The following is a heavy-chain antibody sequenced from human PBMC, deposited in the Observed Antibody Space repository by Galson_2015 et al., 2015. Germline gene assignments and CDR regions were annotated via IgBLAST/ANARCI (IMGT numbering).Heavy chain of an antibody. CDR2: INPNGANT. D-gene: IGHD1-26*01. CDR1: GYTFTNYF. J-gene: IGHJ4*02. CDR3: ARELVGTDYFDY. V-gene: IGHV1-46*04. Sequence: SVKVSCKASGYTFTNYFIQWVRQAPGQGLEWVGAINPNGANTFYAQKLQGRVTMTRDTPTSTVYVELSSLGSEDTAVYYCARELVGTDYFDYWGQGTLVTVSS.